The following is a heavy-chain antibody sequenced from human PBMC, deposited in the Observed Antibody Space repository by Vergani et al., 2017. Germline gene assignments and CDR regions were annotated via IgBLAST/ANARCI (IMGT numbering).Heavy chain of an antibody. V-gene: IGHV3-15*07. CDR1: GFSFRNAW. D-gene: IGHD2-21*01. CDR2: INSTFDRGTT. J-gene: IGHJ6*02. CDR3: TTDPRDCGDGSCYWLRDHHYYGMDV. Sequence: EVQLVESGGGIVKPGGSLRLSCVASGFSFRNAWMNWVRRTPGKGLEWVGRINSTFDRGTTDYAAAVKGRFTISRDDSKNTLFLQMNGLKTEDIGVDYCTTDPRDCGDGSCYWLRDHHYYGMDVWGQGTTVTVSS.